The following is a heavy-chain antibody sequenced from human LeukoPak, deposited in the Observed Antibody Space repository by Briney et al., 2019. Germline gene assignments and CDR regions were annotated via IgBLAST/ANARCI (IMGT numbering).Heavy chain of an antibody. D-gene: IGHD6-13*01. Sequence: SETLSLTCTVSGGSINSGSDYWSWIRQPAGKGLEWIGRIFTSGSTNYNPSLKSRVTISVDTSKNQFSLNLSSVTAADTAVYYCARDSSNWNAFDIWGQGTMVTVSS. CDR3: ARDSSNWNAFDI. CDR2: IFTSGST. J-gene: IGHJ3*02. CDR1: GGSINSGSDY. V-gene: IGHV4-61*02.